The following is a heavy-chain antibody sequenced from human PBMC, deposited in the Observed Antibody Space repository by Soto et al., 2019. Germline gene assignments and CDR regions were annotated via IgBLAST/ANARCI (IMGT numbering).Heavy chain of an antibody. CDR1: GFTFSSYG. D-gene: IGHD6-6*01. CDR2: ISYDGSNK. CDR3: ANPRFRSSKGNDAFTI. V-gene: IGHV3-30*18. Sequence: PGGSLRLSCAASGFTFSSYGMHWVRQAPGKGLEWVAVISYDGSNKYYADSVRGRFTISRDNSKNTLYLQMNSLRAEDTAVYYCANPRFRSSKGNDAFTIWGQGTILT. J-gene: IGHJ3*02.